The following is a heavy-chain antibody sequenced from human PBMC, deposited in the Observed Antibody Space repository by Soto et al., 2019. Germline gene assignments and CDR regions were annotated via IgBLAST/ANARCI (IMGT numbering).Heavy chain of an antibody. CDR1: GGTFSNDI. CDR2: IIPMFGIV. Sequence: QVQLVQSGAEVKKPGSSVNVSCKASGGTFSNDIISWVRQAPGQGLDWMGTIIPMFGIVNYAQKLQGRVTXSAXXSXSTAYMELSSLRSEDTAVYYCASGTLYGSGSYPVDYWGQGTLVTVSS. D-gene: IGHD3-10*01. CDR3: ASGTLYGSGSYPVDY. V-gene: IGHV1-69*02. J-gene: IGHJ4*02.